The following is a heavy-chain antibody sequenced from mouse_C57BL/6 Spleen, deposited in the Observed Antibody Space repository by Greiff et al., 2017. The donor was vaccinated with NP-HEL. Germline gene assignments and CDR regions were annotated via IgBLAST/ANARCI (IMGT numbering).Heavy chain of an antibody. CDR3: AREGVLRYYFDY. Sequence: QVQLQQPGTELVKPGASVKLSCKASGYTFTSYWMHWVKQRPIQGLEWIGNIDPSDSETHYNQKFKDKATLTVDKSSSTAYMQLSSLTSEDSAVYYCAREGVLRYYFDYWGQGTTLTVSS. V-gene: IGHV1-52*01. J-gene: IGHJ2*01. CDR1: GYTFTSYW. CDR2: IDPSDSET. D-gene: IGHD1-1*01.